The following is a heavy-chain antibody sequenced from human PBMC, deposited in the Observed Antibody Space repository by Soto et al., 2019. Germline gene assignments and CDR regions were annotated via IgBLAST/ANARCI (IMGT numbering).Heavy chain of an antibody. Sequence: GESLKISCKSSGGSFTSYGISWVRQMPGKGLEWMGRIDPSDSYTNDSPSFQGHVTISAHKSISTAYLQWSSLKASDTAMYYCARLWIAAPQTNYYCYGMDVWGQGTTVTVSS. J-gene: IGHJ6*02. CDR1: GGSFTSYG. CDR2: IDPSDSYT. V-gene: IGHV5-10-1*01. D-gene: IGHD6-6*01. CDR3: ARLWIAAPQTNYYCYGMDV.